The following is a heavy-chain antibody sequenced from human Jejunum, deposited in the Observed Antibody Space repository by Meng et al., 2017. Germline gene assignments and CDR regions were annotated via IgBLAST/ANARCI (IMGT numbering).Heavy chain of an antibody. J-gene: IGHJ4*01. CDR3: AHRRRNSGYDNPYYFDF. Sequence: SGPTLVKPTQTLTLTCTFSVFSLSTVGEAVGWIRQPPGKALDWLALTYWDDDKRYSPSLKSRLTITKDTSKNQVVLTMAHMDPVDTATYYCAHRRRNSGYDNPYYFDFWGQGNQV. D-gene: IGHD5-12*01. V-gene: IGHV2-5*02. CDR2: TYWDDDK. CDR1: VFSLSTVGEA.